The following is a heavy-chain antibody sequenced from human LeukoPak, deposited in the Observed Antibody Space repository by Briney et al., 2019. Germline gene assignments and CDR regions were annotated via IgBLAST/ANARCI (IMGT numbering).Heavy chain of an antibody. CDR3: ARVDSSSWYMVEYFQH. V-gene: IGHV1-3*01. J-gene: IGHJ1*01. CDR2: INAGNGNT. Sequence: ASVKVSCKASGYTFTGYYMHWVRQAPGQRLEWMGWINAGNGNTKYSQKFQGRVTITRDTSASTAYMELSSLRSEDTAVYYCARVDSSSWYMVEYFQHWGQGTLVTVSS. D-gene: IGHD6-13*01. CDR1: GYTFTGYY.